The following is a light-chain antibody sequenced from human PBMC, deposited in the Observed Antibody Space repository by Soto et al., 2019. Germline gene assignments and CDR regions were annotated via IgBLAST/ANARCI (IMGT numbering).Light chain of an antibody. CDR3: QQSGTSPPVA. V-gene: IGKV3-20*01. Sequence: EIVLTQSPGTLSLSPGERATLSCRASQSVGNRFLAWYQQKPGQAPRLLIYGASNRATGIPDRFSGSGSGTDFTLTISRLEPEDFAVYYCQQSGTSPPVAFGGGTKVEIK. J-gene: IGKJ4*01. CDR1: QSVGNRF. CDR2: GAS.